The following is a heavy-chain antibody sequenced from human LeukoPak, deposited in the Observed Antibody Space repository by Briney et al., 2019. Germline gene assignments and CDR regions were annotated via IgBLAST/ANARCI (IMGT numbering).Heavy chain of an antibody. CDR3: ARDGIGGNPPFDY. Sequence: SETLSLTCTVSGGSISSYYWSWIRQPPGKGLEWIGYIYYSGSTNYNPSLKSRVTISVDTSKNQFSLKLSSVTAADTAVYYCARDGIGGNPPFDYWGQGTLVTVSS. V-gene: IGHV4-59*12. CDR1: GGSISSYY. CDR2: IYYSGST. D-gene: IGHD4-23*01. J-gene: IGHJ4*02.